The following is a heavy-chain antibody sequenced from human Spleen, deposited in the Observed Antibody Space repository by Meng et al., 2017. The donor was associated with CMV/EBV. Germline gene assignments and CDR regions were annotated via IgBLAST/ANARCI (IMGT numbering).Heavy chain of an antibody. CDR1: A. Sequence: AISWVRQAPGQGLEWMGGIISVLNMANYARKFQGRLTITAAKSLNTVYMELSSLTSEDTAVYYCARDGVSSGSDYGTYRYYGMDVWGQGTTVTVS. CDR2: IISVLNMA. V-gene: IGHV1-69*10. D-gene: IGHD1-26*01. CDR3: ARDGVSSGSDYGTYRYYGMDV. J-gene: IGHJ6*02.